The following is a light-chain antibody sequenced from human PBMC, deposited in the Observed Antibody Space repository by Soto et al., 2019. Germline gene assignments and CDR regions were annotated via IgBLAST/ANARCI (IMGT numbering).Light chain of an antibody. V-gene: IGKV3-20*01. CDR3: QQYGSSTGIT. CDR1: QTVRNNY. Sequence: EFVLTQSPGTLSLSPGERATLSCRAIQTVRNNYLAWYQQKPGQAPRLLIYDASSRATGIPDRFSGGGSGTDFTLTISRLEPEDFAVYYCQQYGSSTGITFGQGTRLEIK. CDR2: DAS. J-gene: IGKJ5*01.